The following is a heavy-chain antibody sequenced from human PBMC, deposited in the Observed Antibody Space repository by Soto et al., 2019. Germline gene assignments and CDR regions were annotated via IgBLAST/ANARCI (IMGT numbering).Heavy chain of an antibody. CDR1: GFTFSSYG. V-gene: IGHV3-33*01. J-gene: IGHJ6*02. CDR2: IWYDGSNK. CDR3: ARDPRPSIAALIGGGFYYYYGMDV. D-gene: IGHD6-6*01. Sequence: GGSLRLSCAASGFTFSSYGMHWVRQAPGKGLEWVAVIWYDGSNKYYADPVKGRFTISRDNSKNTLYLQMNSLRAEDTAVYYCARDPRPSIAALIGGGFYYYYGMDVWGQGTTVTVSS.